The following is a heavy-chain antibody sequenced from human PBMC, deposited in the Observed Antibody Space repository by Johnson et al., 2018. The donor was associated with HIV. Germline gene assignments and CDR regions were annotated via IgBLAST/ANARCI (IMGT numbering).Heavy chain of an antibody. Sequence: VQLVESGGGLVQPGRSLRLSCAASGFTFDDYAMHWVRQAPGKGLERVSGISWNSGSIGYVDSVKGRFTISRDNAKNSLYLQMNSLRVEDTGVFYCAIHPWAQAAFDIWGQG. CDR3: AIHPWAQAAFDI. CDR1: GFTFDDYA. CDR2: ISWNSGSI. V-gene: IGHV3-9*01. J-gene: IGHJ3*02.